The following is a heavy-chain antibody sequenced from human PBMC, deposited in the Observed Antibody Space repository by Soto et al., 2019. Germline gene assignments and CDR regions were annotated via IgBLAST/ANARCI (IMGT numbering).Heavy chain of an antibody. V-gene: IGHV4-34*01. D-gene: IGHD3-22*01. J-gene: IGHJ3*02. CDR2: INHSGST. CDR1: GGSFSGYY. CDR3: ARSYDSRGYYYLDAFDI. Sequence: SETLSLTCAVYGGSFSGYYWSWIRQPPGKGLEWIGEINHSGSTNYNPSLKSRVTISVDTSKNQFSLKLSSVTAADTAVYYCARSYDSRGYYYLDAFDIWGQGTLVTVSS.